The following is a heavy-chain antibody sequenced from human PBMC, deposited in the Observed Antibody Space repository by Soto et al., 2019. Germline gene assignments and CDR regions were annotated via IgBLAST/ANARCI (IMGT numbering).Heavy chain of an antibody. CDR2: IIPMFGTA. J-gene: IGHJ4*02. CDR1: GGTFNTFA. CDR3: ARFSPPRGYSAY. V-gene: IGHV1-69*01. Sequence: QVQLVQSGAEVKKPGSSVKVSCMASGGTFNTFAITWVRQAPGQGLECMGGIIPMFGTAHYAQKFQGRVTITADESTRTGDMDLSILRYEDTAVYYCARFSPPRGYSAYWGQGTLVTVSS. D-gene: IGHD3-22*01.